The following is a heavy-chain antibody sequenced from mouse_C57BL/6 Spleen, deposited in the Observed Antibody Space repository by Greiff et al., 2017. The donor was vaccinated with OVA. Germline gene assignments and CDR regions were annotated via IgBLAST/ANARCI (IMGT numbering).Heavy chain of an antibody. CDR3: TAYRITTVVAGTFDY. V-gene: IGHV6-3*01. Sequence: EVNVVESGGGLVQPGGSMKLSCVASGFTFSNYWMNWVRQSPEKGLEWVAQIRLKSDNYATHYAESVKGRFTISRDDSKSSVYLQMNNLRAEDTGIYYCTAYRITTVVAGTFDYWGQGTTLTVSS. J-gene: IGHJ2*01. CDR2: IRLKSDNYAT. CDR1: GFTFSNYW. D-gene: IGHD1-1*01.